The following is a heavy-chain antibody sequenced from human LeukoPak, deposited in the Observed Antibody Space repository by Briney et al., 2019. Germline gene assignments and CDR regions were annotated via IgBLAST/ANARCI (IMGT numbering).Heavy chain of an antibody. CDR1: GFTFSRYW. CDR2: IKQDGSEK. V-gene: IGHV3-7*01. J-gene: IGHJ3*02. CDR3: ATSCYYHDSSGPGAFDI. D-gene: IGHD3-22*01. Sequence: PGGSLRPSCAASGFTFSRYWMTWVRQAPGKGLQWVANIKQDGSEKYYVDSVKGRFTISRDNAKNSLYLQMNSLRAEDTAVYYCATSCYYHDSSGPGAFDIWGQGTMVTVSS.